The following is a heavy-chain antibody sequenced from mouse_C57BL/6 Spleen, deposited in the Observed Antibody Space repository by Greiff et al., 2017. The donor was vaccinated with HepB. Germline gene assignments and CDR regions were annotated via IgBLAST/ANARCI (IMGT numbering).Heavy chain of an antibody. CDR3: ARPYYSNYVEFAY. CDR1: GFSLTSYG. J-gene: IGHJ3*01. D-gene: IGHD2-5*01. CDR2: IWSGGST. V-gene: IGHV2-2*01. Sequence: VQLKESGPGLVQPSQCLSISCTVSGFSLTSYGVHWVRQSPGKGLEWLGVIWSGGSTDYNAAFISRLSISKDNSKSQTFFKMNSLQADDTAIYYCARPYYSNYVEFAYWGQGTLVTVSA.